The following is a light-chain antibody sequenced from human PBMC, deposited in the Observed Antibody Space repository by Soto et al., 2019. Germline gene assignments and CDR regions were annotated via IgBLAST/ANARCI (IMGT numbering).Light chain of an antibody. V-gene: IGKV3-15*01. J-gene: IGKJ2*01. CDR2: SAS. Sequence: EIVMTQSPATLSVSPGERATLSCRASQSISTELAWYQQKPGQPPRLLTYSASTRATGVPARFTGSGSGSEFTLTIGGLQSEDFAVYYCQQGHNWPLTFGQGTRLEI. CDR1: QSISTE. CDR3: QQGHNWPLT.